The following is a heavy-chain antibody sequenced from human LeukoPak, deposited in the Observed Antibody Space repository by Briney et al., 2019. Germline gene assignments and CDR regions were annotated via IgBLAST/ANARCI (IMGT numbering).Heavy chain of an antibody. V-gene: IGHV3-23*01. Sequence: GGSLRLSCAASGFTFSSYAMSWVRQAPGKGLEWVSAISGSGGSTYYADSVKGRFTISRDNSKNTLYLQMNSLRAVDTAVYYCAKDPRGSSWYDYWGQGTLVTVSS. J-gene: IGHJ4*02. CDR2: ISGSGGST. CDR3: AKDPRGSSWYDY. CDR1: GFTFSSYA. D-gene: IGHD6-13*01.